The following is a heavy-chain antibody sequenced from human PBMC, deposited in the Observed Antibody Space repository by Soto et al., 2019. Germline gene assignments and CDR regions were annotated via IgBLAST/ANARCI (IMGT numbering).Heavy chain of an antibody. J-gene: IGHJ6*02. CDR2: IVVGSGNT. CDR1: GFTFTSSA. CDR3: AASAPVYSSGAYGMDV. V-gene: IGHV1-58*01. Sequence: QMQLVQSGPEVKKPGTSVKVSCKASGFTFTSSAVQWVRQARGQRLEWIGWIVVGSGNTNYAQKFQERVTITRDMSTSTAYMELSSLRSEDTAVYYCAASAPVYSSGAYGMDVWGQGTTVTVSS. D-gene: IGHD6-19*01.